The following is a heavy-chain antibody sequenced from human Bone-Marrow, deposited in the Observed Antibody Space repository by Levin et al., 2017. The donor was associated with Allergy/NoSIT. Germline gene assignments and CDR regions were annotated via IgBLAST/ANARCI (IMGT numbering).Heavy chain of an antibody. D-gene: IGHD1-1*01. CDR1: GFNFSIYG. J-gene: IGHJ4*02. Sequence: SCAAFGFNFSIYGMHWVRQAPGKGLEWLAVISFDGSKKYHADSVEGRFTISRDNSESTLSLQMSGLRVEDTAVYYCAKNGDKWNSFDYWGQGARVTVSS. V-gene: IGHV3-30*18. CDR3: AKNGDKWNSFDY. CDR2: ISFDGSKK.